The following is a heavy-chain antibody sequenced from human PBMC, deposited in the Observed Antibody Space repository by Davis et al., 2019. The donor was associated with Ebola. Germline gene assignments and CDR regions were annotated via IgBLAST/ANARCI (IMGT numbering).Heavy chain of an antibody. V-gene: IGHV3-48*02. J-gene: IGHJ4*02. CDR2: ISSSSSTI. D-gene: IGHD6-19*01. CDR3: ASLNGAVAGTGEM. Sequence: GESLKISCAASGFTFSSYSMNWVRQAPGKGLEWVSYISSSSSTIYYADSVKGRFTISRDNAKNSLYLQMNSLRDEDTAVYYCASLNGAVAGTGEMWGQGTLVTVSS. CDR1: GFTFSSYS.